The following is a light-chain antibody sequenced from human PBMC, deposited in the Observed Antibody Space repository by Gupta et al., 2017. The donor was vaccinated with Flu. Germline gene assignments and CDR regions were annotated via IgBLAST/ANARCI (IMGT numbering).Light chain of an antibody. J-gene: IGKJ1*01. CDR2: GAS. CDR1: QSVSSN. V-gene: IGKV3-15*01. Sequence: EIVMTQSPATLSVSPGERATLSCRASQSVSSNLAWYQQKPGQAPRLLIYGASTRATGIPARFSGSGSGTEFTLTISSLQSEDFAVYYCHLYDTWPWTFGQGTKVEIK. CDR3: HLYDTWPWT.